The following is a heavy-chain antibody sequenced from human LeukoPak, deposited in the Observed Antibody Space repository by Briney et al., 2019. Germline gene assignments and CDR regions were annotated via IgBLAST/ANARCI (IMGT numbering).Heavy chain of an antibody. V-gene: IGHV4-38-2*02. CDR3: AREGPSYPVDY. CDR2: IYHSGST. J-gene: IGHJ4*02. Sequence: SETLSLTCTVSGYSISSGYYWGWLRQPPGRGLEWIGTIYHSGSTYYNPSLKSRVTMSVDTSKNQFSLKLSSVTAADTAVYYCAREGPSYPVDYWGQGTLVTVSS. CDR1: GYSISSGYY.